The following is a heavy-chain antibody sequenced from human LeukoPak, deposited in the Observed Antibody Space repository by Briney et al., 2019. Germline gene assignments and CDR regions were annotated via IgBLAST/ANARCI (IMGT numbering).Heavy chain of an antibody. J-gene: IGHJ5*02. D-gene: IGHD3-9*01. CDR3: ARAAYDILTGYPPQFDP. Sequence: AGGSLRLSCAASGFTFSDYYMTWIRQAPGKGLEWASYIGSSGSTIYYADSVKGRFTISRDNAKNSLYLQMNSLRAEDTAVYYCARAAYDILTGYPPQFDPWGQGTLVTVSS. V-gene: IGHV3-11*01. CDR2: IGSSGSTI. CDR1: GFTFSDYY.